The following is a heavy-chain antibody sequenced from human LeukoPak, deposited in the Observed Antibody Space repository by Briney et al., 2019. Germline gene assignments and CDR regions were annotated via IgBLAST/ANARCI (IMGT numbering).Heavy chain of an antibody. J-gene: IGHJ3*02. Sequence: PSETLSLTCTVSGDSISSYYWSWIRQAPGKGLEWIGYIYYSGSTNYNPSLKSRVTISVDTSKNQFSLKLSSVTAADTAVYYCARPIRGSYVEDAFDMWGQGTMVTVSA. CDR2: IYYSGST. D-gene: IGHD1-26*01. CDR3: ARPIRGSYVEDAFDM. V-gene: IGHV4-59*01. CDR1: GDSISSYY.